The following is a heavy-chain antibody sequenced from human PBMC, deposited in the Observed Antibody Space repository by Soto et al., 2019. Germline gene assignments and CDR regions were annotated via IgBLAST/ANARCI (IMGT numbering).Heavy chain of an antibody. D-gene: IGHD3-10*01. CDR3: AKVLSGSYYNVVVEDY. CDR1: GFTFSSYG. Sequence: GGSLRLSCAASGFTFSSYGMHWVRQAPGKGLEWVAVISYDGSNKYYADSVKGRFTISRDNSKNTLYLQMNSLRAEDTAVYYCAKVLSGSYYNVVVEDYWGQGTLVTVSS. CDR2: ISYDGSNK. V-gene: IGHV3-30*18. J-gene: IGHJ4*02.